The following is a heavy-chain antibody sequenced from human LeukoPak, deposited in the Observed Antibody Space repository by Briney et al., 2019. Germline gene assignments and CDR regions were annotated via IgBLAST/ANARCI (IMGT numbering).Heavy chain of an antibody. Sequence: ASVKVSCKASGYTFTSYGISWVRQAPGQGLEWMGWISAYNGNTNYAQKLRGRVTVTTDTSTSTAYMELRSLRSDDTAVYYCARDGVYCSSTSCHNWFDPWGQGTLVTVSS. CDR1: GYTFTSYG. CDR2: ISAYNGNT. CDR3: ARDGVYCSSTSCHNWFDP. J-gene: IGHJ5*02. D-gene: IGHD2-2*01. V-gene: IGHV1-18*04.